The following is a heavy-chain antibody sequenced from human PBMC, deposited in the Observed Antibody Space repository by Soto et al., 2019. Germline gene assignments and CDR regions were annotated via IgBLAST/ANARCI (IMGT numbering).Heavy chain of an antibody. J-gene: IGHJ6*02. D-gene: IGHD3-10*01. Sequence: PGGSLRLSCVASGFTFRSYEMNWVRQAPGKGLEWVSYMSHSGETRYYADSVKGRFTISRDNVKNILILYMNSLRAEDTAVYSCVRGGDYGEYYYGMDVWGQGTMVTVSS. CDR1: GFTFRSYE. V-gene: IGHV3-48*03. CDR2: MSHSGETR. CDR3: VRGGDYGEYYYGMDV.